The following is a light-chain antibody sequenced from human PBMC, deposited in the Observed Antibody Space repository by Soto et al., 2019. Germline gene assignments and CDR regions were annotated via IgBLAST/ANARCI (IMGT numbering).Light chain of an antibody. CDR3: QHYHSVPWT. Sequence: DIQMTQSPSSLSASVGDRVTITCRASQSISNYLNWYQQKPGKAPKVLIYTASNLQSGVPSRFSGSGSGTDFTRTISRLQHEDFATYYCQHYHSVPWTFGKGTKVDIK. V-gene: IGKV1-39*01. J-gene: IGKJ1*01. CDR1: QSISNY. CDR2: TAS.